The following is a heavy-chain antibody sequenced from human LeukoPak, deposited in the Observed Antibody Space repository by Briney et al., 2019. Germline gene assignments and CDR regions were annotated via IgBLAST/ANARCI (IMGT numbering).Heavy chain of an antibody. CDR2: IYYSGTT. CDR3: ARDSPGSYYPYFDY. D-gene: IGHD1-26*01. CDR1: GGSISSYY. V-gene: IGHV4-59*12. Sequence: SETLSLTCTVSGGSISSYYWSWIRQPPGKGLEWIGYIYYSGTTNYNPSLKSRVTISVDTSKNQFSLKLSSVTAADTAVHYCARDSPGSYYPYFDYWGQGTLVTVSS. J-gene: IGHJ4*02.